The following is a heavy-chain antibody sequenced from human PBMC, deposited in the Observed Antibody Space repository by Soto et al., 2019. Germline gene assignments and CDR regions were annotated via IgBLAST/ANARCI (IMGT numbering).Heavy chain of an antibody. CDR1: GYTFTNSA. CDR2: INAGNGDT. V-gene: IGHV1-3*01. Sequence: ASVKVSCKASGYTFTNSAIHGVRQAPGQGLEWMGWINAGNGDTKYSQKFQGRVTITRDTSASTAYMEVSSLRSEDTAVYYCAKDGGVATDWGQGTLVTVSS. CDR3: AKDGGVATD. D-gene: IGHD3-16*01. J-gene: IGHJ4*02.